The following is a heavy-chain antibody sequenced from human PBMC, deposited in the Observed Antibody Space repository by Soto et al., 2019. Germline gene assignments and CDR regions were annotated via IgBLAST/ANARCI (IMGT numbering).Heavy chain of an antibody. CDR2: VYSTGRA. Sequence: QVQLHESGPGLVKPSETLSLTCNVSGASIGSFYWSWIRQSGGKGLEWIGRVYSTGRATYNPALKGRVTIALDRSNNQISLEMKSVTAADTAVYFCARDLSGTGLDVWGRGTTVSVSS. CDR1: GASIGSFY. V-gene: IGHV4-4*07. D-gene: IGHD1-26*01. CDR3: ARDLSGTGLDV. J-gene: IGHJ6*02.